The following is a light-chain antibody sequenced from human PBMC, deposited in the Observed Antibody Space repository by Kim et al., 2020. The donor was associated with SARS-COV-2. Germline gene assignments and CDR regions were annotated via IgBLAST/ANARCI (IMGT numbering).Light chain of an antibody. Sequence: VSPGERVTRSGTASQSIDTNLAWYHQKPGQAPRLLIYGASTRATDIPARFSGSGSGTEFTLIISSLQSEDFAVYYCQQYSHWPPYTFGQGTKLEI. CDR3: QQYSHWPPYT. CDR1: QSIDTN. J-gene: IGKJ2*01. CDR2: GAS. V-gene: IGKV3-15*01.